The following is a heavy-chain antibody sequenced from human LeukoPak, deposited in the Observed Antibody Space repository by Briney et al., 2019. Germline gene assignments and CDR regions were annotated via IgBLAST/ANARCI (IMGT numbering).Heavy chain of an antibody. CDR2: IYYSGST. D-gene: IGHD2-2*02. V-gene: IGHV4-30-4*08. Sequence: SETLSLTCTVSGGSISSGDYYWSWIRQPQGKGLEWIGYIYYSGSTYYNPSLKSRVTISVDTSKNQFSLKLSSVTAADTAVYYCARDRPGAYCSSTSCYKDDAFDIWGQGTMVTVSS. J-gene: IGHJ3*02. CDR3: ARDRPGAYCSSTSCYKDDAFDI. CDR1: GGSISSGDYY.